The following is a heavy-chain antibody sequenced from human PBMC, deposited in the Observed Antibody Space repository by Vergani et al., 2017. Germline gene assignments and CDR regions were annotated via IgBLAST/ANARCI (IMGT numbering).Heavy chain of an antibody. CDR1: GFTFSSYG. Sequence: QVQLVESGGGVVQPGRSLRLSCAASGFTFSSYGMHWVRQAPGKGLEWVAVIWYDGSNKYYADSVKGRFTISRDNSKNTLYLQMNSLRAEDTAVYYCARGSRFRPFDYWGQGTLVTVSS. D-gene: IGHD3-3*01. V-gene: IGHV3-33*01. CDR2: IWYDGSNK. CDR3: ARGSRFRPFDY. J-gene: IGHJ4*02.